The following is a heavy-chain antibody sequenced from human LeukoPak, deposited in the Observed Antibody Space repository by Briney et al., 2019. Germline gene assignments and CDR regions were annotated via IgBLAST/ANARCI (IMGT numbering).Heavy chain of an antibody. D-gene: IGHD6-19*01. J-gene: IGHJ4*02. V-gene: IGHV3-21*01. CDR1: GFTFSSYS. Sequence: GGPLRLSCAASGFTFSSYSMNWVRQAPGKALEWVSSISSSSSYIYYADSVKGRFTISRDNAKNSLYLQMNSLRAEDTAVYYCAREGVAVAATDYWGQGTLVTVSS. CDR2: ISSSSSYI. CDR3: AREGVAVAATDY.